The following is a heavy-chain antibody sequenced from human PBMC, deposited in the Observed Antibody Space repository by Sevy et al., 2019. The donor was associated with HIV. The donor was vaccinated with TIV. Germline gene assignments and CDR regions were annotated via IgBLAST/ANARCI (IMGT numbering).Heavy chain of an antibody. D-gene: IGHD6-25*01. V-gene: IGHV3-13*01. CDR3: ARGQRLAPPWGFDL. J-gene: IGHJ2*01. CDR2: IGTVGDT. CDR1: GFTLSSHD. Sequence: GGSLRLSCAAPGFTLSSHDMHWVRQATGKGLEWISSIGTVGDTYYIGSVKGRFTISREDAKKSFYLQMNSLRDDDTAVYYCARGQRLAPPWGFDLWGRGTLVTVSS.